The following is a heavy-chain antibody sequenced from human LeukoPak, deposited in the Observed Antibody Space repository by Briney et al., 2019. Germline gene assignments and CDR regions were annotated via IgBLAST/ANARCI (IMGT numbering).Heavy chain of an antibody. Sequence: ASVKVSCKVSGYTLTELSMHWVRQAPGKGLEWMGGFDPEDGETIYAQKFQGRVTMTRNTSISTAYMELSSLRSEDTAVYYCARCGSSWFYVYWGQGTLVTVSS. CDR1: GYTLTELS. CDR2: FDPEDGET. CDR3: ARCGSSWFYVY. D-gene: IGHD6-13*01. J-gene: IGHJ4*02. V-gene: IGHV1-24*01.